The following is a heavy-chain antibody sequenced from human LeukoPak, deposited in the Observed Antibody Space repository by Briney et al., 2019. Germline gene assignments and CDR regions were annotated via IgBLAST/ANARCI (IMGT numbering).Heavy chain of an antibody. D-gene: IGHD3-22*01. CDR2: IYSDNT. CDR3: ARRAGDYSHPYDY. Sequence: GGSLRLSCTVSGFTVSSNSMSWVRQAPGKGLEWVSFIYSDNTHYSDSAKGRFTISRDNSKNTLYLQMNSLRAEDTAVYYCARRAGDYSHPYDYWGQGTLVTVSS. V-gene: IGHV3-53*01. J-gene: IGHJ4*02. CDR1: GFTVSSNS.